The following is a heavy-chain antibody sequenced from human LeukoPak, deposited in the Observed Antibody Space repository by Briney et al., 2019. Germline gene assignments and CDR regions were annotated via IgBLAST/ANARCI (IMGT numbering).Heavy chain of an antibody. J-gene: IGHJ3*02. CDR3: ARDGCSGGSCPLRANAFDI. Sequence: PSETLSLTCTVSGGSISSYYWSWIRQLPGKGLEWIGYIYYSGSTNYNPSLKSRVTISVDTSKNQFSLKLSSVTAADTAVYYCARDGCSGGSCPLRANAFDIWGQGTMVTVSS. D-gene: IGHD2-15*01. CDR1: GGSISSYY. CDR2: IYYSGST. V-gene: IGHV4-59*01.